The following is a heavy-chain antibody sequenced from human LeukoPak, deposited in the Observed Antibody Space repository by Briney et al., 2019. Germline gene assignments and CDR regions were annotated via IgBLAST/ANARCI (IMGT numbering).Heavy chain of an antibody. CDR3: ARAELEIYYDSSDYGMYG. V-gene: IGHV1-69*13. Sequence: SVKVSCKASGGTFSSYAISWVRQAPGQGLEWMGGIIPIFGTANYAQKFQGRVTITADESTSTAYMELGSLRSEDTAVYYCARAELEIYYDSSDYGMYGWGQGTTVTVS. J-gene: IGHJ6*01. CDR2: IIPIFGTA. D-gene: IGHD3-22*01. CDR1: GGTFSSYA.